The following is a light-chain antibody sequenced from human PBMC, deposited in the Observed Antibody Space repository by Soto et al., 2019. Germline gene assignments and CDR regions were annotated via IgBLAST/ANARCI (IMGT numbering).Light chain of an antibody. CDR2: DAD. CDR1: HSVSSTF. CDR3: QHYGDSSWT. Sequence: IVFTQSPATLSLSPGERATLSCRASHSVSSTFLAWYQQKPGQAPTLLIYDADTRATGIPDRFSGSGSGTDFTLTISRLEPEDFAVYFCQHYGDSSWTFGQGTKVDIK. J-gene: IGKJ1*01. V-gene: IGKV3-20*01.